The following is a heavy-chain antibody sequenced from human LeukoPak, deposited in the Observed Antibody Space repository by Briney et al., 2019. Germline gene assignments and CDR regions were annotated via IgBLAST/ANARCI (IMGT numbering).Heavy chain of an antibody. CDR3: AKAGRIQLLLSHFDY. CDR2: ISGSGGST. J-gene: IGHJ4*02. D-gene: IGHD5-18*01. CDR1: GFTLSSYA. Sequence: GGSLRLSCAASGFTLSSYAMSWVRQAPGKGLEWVSAISGSGGSTYYADSVKGRFTISRDNSKNTLYLQMNSLRAEDTAVYYCAKAGRIQLLLSHFDYWGQGTLVTVSS. V-gene: IGHV3-23*01.